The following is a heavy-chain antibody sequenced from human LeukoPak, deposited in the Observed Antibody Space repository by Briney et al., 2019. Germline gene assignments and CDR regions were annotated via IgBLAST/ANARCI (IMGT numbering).Heavy chain of an antibody. CDR2: INSDGSST. CDR3: ARDRRMATITDYYYYMDV. CDR1: GFTFSSYW. V-gene: IGHV3-74*01. Sequence: GGSLRLSCAASGFTFSSYWMHWVRQAPGKGLASVSRINSDGSSTSYADSVKGRFTISRDNAKNTLYLQMNSLRAEDTAVYYCARDRRMATITDYYYYMDVWGKGTTVTISS. J-gene: IGHJ6*03. D-gene: IGHD5-24*01.